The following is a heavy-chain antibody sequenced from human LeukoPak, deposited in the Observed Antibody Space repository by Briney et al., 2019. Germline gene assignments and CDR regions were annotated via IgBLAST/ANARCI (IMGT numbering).Heavy chain of an antibody. V-gene: IGHV3-23*01. Sequence: GGSLRLSCAASGFTFSSYAMSWVRQAPGKGLEWVSAISGSGGSTYYADSVKGRFTISRDNSKNTLYLQMNSLRVEDTAVYYCARVSAPGYFYGMDVWGQGTTVTVS. CDR3: ARVSAPGYFYGMDV. CDR2: ISGSGGST. CDR1: GFTFSSYA. D-gene: IGHD3-10*01. J-gene: IGHJ6*02.